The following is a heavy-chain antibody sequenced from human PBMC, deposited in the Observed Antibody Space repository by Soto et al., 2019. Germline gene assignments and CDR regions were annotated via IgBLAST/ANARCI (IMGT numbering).Heavy chain of an antibody. J-gene: IGHJ4*02. Sequence: GGSLRLSCAASGFTFSSYAMSWVRQAPGKGLEWVSAISGSGGSTYYADSVKGRFTISRDNSKNTLYLQMSSLRAEDTAVYYCAKSYWPGRGYYFDYWGQGTLVTVSS. D-gene: IGHD1-26*01. CDR3: AKSYWPGRGYYFDY. CDR2: ISGSGGST. V-gene: IGHV3-23*01. CDR1: GFTFSSYA.